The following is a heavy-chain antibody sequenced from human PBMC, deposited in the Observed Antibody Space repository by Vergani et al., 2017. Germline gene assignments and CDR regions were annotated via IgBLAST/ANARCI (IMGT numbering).Heavy chain of an antibody. CDR1: GGSFSGYY. Sequence: QVQLQQWGAGLLKPSETLSLTCAVYGGSFSGYYWSWIRQPAGKGLEWIGYIYYSGSTNYNPSLKSRVTISVDTSKNQFSLKLSSVTAEDTAVYYCARGFEYSSPVGDYWGQGTLVTVSS. D-gene: IGHD6-6*01. J-gene: IGHJ4*02. CDR3: ARGFEYSSPVGDY. CDR2: IYYSGST. V-gene: IGHV4-34*11.